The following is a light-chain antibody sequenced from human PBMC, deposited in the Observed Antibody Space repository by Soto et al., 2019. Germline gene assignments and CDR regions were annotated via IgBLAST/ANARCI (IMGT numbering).Light chain of an antibody. Sequence: QSALTQPASVSGSPGQSIPISCTGTRSDVGGYNYVSWYQEHPGKAPKLMIYDVSNRPSGVSNRFSGSKSGNTASLTISGLQAEDEADYYCSSYTSDSTYVFGTGTKVTVL. V-gene: IGLV2-14*01. CDR3: SSYTSDSTYV. CDR2: DVS. CDR1: RSDVGGYNY. J-gene: IGLJ1*01.